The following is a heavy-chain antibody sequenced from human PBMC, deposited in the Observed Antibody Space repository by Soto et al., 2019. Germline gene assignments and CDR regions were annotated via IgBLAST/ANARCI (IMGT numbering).Heavy chain of an antibody. V-gene: IGHV1-46*01. CDR3: ARALTEFDY. D-gene: IGHD7-27*01. CDR1: GYTFSSYY. CDR2: INPRGGDT. Sequence: QVRLLQSGTEVKQPGASLRVSCKASGYTFSSYYIHWVRQAPGQGLEWMGMINPRGGDTSYAQRFQGRVTMARDTSTSTVYMELSSLTSDDTAMYYCARALTEFDYWGPGTLVTVSS. J-gene: IGHJ4*02.